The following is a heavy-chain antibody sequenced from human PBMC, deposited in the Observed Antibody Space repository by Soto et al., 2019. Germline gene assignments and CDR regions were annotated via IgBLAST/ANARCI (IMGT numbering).Heavy chain of an antibody. V-gene: IGHV4-30-4*08. CDR3: GRDVVTISMGVGGQVDS. CDR2: IWYKGDT. D-gene: IGHD3-10*01. Sequence: PAETLSLTCTVSGGPISSGDYYWSWIRPPPGKGLEWIGYIWYKGDTYYNPSLKSRLTISVDTSKNQFSLRLTSVTAADTAIYYCGRDVVTISMGVGGQVDSWGQGLLVTVSS. J-gene: IGHJ4*02. CDR1: GGPISSGDYY.